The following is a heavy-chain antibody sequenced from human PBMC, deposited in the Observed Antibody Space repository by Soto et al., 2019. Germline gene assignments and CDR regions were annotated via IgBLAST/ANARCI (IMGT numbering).Heavy chain of an antibody. D-gene: IGHD1-26*01. CDR3: TRHWLATREFDY. V-gene: IGHV3-21*01. Sequence: PGGSLRLSCAASGFTSSSYSMNWVRQAPGKGLEWVSSISSSSGHIYYADSLKGRFTISRDNAKNSLYLQMNSLRAEDTAVYYCTRHWLATREFDYWGQGTLVTVSS. CDR2: ISSSSGHI. J-gene: IGHJ4*02. CDR1: GFTSSSYS.